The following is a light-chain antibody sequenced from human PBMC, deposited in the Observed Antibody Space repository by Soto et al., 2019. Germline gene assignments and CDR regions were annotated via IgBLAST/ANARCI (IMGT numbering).Light chain of an antibody. CDR1: QSVSSN. Sequence: EIVMTQSPVTLSVSPGEGAALSCRASQSVSSNLAWYQQKPGQAPRHLIYGASTRATGLPARFSGSGSATEFTLTISSLQSEDFAVYYCQQYNNWPYTFGQGTKLEIK. CDR3: QQYNNWPYT. J-gene: IGKJ2*01. V-gene: IGKV3-15*01. CDR2: GAS.